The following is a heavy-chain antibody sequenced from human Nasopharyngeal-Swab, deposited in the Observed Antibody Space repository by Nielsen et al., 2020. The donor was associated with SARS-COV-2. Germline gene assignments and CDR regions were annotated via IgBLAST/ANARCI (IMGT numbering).Heavy chain of an antibody. J-gene: IGHJ3*02. D-gene: IGHD2-15*01. Sequence: VRELPSDGLEWVGIIYPGDSDTRYSPSFQGQVTISADKSISTAYLQWSSLKASDTAMYYCARQSCSGGSCYFNDAFDIWGQGTMVTVSS. CDR3: ARQSCSGGSCYFNDAFDI. CDR2: IYPGDSDT. V-gene: IGHV5-51*01.